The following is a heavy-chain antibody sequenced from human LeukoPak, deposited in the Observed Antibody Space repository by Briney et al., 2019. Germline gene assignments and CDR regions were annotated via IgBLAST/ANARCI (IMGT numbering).Heavy chain of an antibody. CDR3: ASGGGTSDFDY. J-gene: IGHJ4*02. CDR1: GGPISSGTFY. V-gene: IGHV4-61*02. D-gene: IGHD1/OR15-1a*01. Sequence: SETLSLTCTVSGGPISSGTFYWSWIRQPAGKGLEWIGRIYSSGGTRYNPSLKSRVTISVDTSKNQFSLKLNSLTAADTAVYYCASGGGTSDFDYWGQGTLVTVSS. CDR2: IYSSGGT.